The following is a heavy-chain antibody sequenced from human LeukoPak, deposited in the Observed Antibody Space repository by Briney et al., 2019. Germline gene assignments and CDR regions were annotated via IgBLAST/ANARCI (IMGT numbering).Heavy chain of an antibody. Sequence: GGSLRLSCAASGFTFSSYGMHWVRQAPGKGLEGVAVIWYDGSNKYYADSVKGRFTISRDNSKNTLYLQMNSLRAEDTAVYYCAKATKGSSWYSIYYYIDVWGKGTTVTVSS. J-gene: IGHJ6*03. D-gene: IGHD6-13*01. CDR2: IWYDGSNK. CDR3: AKATKGSSWYSIYYYIDV. V-gene: IGHV3-33*06. CDR1: GFTFSSYG.